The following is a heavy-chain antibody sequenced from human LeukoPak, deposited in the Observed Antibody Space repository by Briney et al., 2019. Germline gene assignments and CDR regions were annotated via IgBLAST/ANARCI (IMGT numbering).Heavy chain of an antibody. CDR2: INHSGST. CDR3: ARGVYCSGGSCYSWGVRNWFDP. CDR1: GGSSSGYY. Sequence: SETLSLTCAVYGGSSSGYYWSWIRQPPGKGLEWIGEINHSGSTNYNPSLKSRVTISVDTSKNQFSLKLSSVTAADTAVYYCARGVYCSGGSCYSWGVRNWFDPWGQGTLVTVSS. V-gene: IGHV4-34*01. D-gene: IGHD2-15*01. J-gene: IGHJ5*02.